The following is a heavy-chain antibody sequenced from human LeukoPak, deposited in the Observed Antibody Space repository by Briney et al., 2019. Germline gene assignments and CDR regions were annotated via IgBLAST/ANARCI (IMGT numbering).Heavy chain of an antibody. Sequence: PGGSLRLSCAASGFTFSSYEMNWVRQAPGKGLEWVSYISSSGSTIYYADSVKGRFTISRDNSKNTLYLQMNRLKDDDTAVYYCARDRSQEFDPWGQGTLVTVSS. CDR2: ISSSGSTI. D-gene: IGHD3-10*01. CDR3: ARDRSQEFDP. V-gene: IGHV3-48*03. J-gene: IGHJ5*02. CDR1: GFTFSSYE.